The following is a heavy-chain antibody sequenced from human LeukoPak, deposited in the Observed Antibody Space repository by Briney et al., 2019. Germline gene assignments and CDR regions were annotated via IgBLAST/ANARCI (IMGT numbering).Heavy chain of an antibody. V-gene: IGHV3-48*03. CDR1: GFTFSSYE. J-gene: IGHJ3*02. D-gene: IGHD6-13*01. CDR3: ARHSCTWYSSFDI. CDR2: ISSSGSTI. Sequence: PGGSLRLSCAASGFTFSSYEMNWVRQAPGKGLEWVSYISSSGSTIYYADSVKGRFTISRDNAKSSLYLQMNSLRAEDTAVYYCARHSCTWYSSFDIWGQGTMVTVSS.